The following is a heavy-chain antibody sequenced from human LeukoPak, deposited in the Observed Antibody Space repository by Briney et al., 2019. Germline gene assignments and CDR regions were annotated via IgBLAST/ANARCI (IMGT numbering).Heavy chain of an antibody. V-gene: IGHV3-23*01. Sequence: GGPLRLSCVASGFPFSSYAMTGVPRSPGKGLEGVSAIGGSGSRSWSAESVKGRFTLYRENHKNTLYLQMHRLRAEDTAVYYCAKGQGAGVLGFLGWLSLDSWGEGTLVTVS. CDR2: IGGSGSRS. CDR1: GFPFSSYA. CDR3: AKGQGAGVLGFLGWLSLDS. J-gene: IGHJ4*02. D-gene: IGHD3-3*01.